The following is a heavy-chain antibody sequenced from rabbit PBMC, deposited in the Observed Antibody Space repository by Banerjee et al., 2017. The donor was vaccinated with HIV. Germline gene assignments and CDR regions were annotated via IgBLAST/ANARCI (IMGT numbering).Heavy chain of an antibody. D-gene: IGHD4-1*01. J-gene: IGHJ4*01. CDR2: IYAGSSGST. CDR1: GLDFSSGSW. CDR3: ARDLAGVIGWNFGL. Sequence: QSLEESGGDLVKPGASLTLTCTASGLDFSSGSWICWVRQAPGKGLEWIACIYAGSSGSTYYASWAKGPFTISKTSSTTVTLQMTSLTAADTATYFCARDLAGVIGWNFGLWGPGTLVTVS. V-gene: IGHV1S40*01.